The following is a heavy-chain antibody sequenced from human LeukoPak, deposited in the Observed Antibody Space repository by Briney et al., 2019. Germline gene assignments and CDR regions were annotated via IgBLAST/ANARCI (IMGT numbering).Heavy chain of an antibody. V-gene: IGHV1-69*04. Sequence: SVKVSCKASGGTFSSYAISWVRQAPGQGLEWMGRIIPILGIANYAQKFQGRVTIIADKSTSTAYMELSSLRSEDTAVYYCARRATTVAYFDYWGQGTLVTVSS. D-gene: IGHD4-4*01. CDR1: GGTFSSYA. CDR3: ARRATTVAYFDY. J-gene: IGHJ4*02. CDR2: IIPILGIA.